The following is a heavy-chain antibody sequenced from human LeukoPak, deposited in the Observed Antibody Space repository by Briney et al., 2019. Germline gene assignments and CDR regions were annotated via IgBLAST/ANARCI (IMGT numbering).Heavy chain of an antibody. CDR2: INSDGSST. Sequence: PGGSLRLSCAASGFTFSSYWMHWVRQAPEKGLVWVSRINSDGSSTSYADSVKGRFTISRDNAKNTLYLQMNSLRAEDTAVYYCARVGYDLYEAFDIWGQGTMVTVSS. V-gene: IGHV3-74*01. D-gene: IGHD3-3*01. J-gene: IGHJ3*02. CDR3: ARVGYDLYEAFDI. CDR1: GFTFSSYW.